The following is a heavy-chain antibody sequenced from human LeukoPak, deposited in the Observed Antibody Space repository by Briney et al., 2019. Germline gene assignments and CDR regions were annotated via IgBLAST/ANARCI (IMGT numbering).Heavy chain of an antibody. CDR3: ARQGLGSVVVPAVDY. J-gene: IGHJ4*02. D-gene: IGHD2-2*01. V-gene: IGHV5-51*01. Sequence: GESLKISCEASGYTFTTHWIGWVRQLPGKGLEWMGIIYPGDSDTRYGPSFQGQVTISADKSITTASLQWSSLKAADTDIYYCARQGLGSVVVPAVDYWGQGTLVTVSS. CDR2: IYPGDSDT. CDR1: GYTFTTHW.